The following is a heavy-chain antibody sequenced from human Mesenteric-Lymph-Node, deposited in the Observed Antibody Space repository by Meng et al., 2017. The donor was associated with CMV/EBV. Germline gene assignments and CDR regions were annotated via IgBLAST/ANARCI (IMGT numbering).Heavy chain of an antibody. D-gene: IGHD4-11*01. CDR1: GGSVTSGNYY. V-gene: IGHV4-61*01. CDR2: IYYSGIT. Sequence: SETLSLTCTVSGGSVTSGNYYWSWIRQPPGKRLEWIGYIYYSGITYYNPSLKSRLTISLDTSRNQFSLILSSVTAADTAVYYCARDDYRVHYYGMDVWGQGTTVTVSS. J-gene: IGHJ6*02. CDR3: ARDDYRVHYYGMDV.